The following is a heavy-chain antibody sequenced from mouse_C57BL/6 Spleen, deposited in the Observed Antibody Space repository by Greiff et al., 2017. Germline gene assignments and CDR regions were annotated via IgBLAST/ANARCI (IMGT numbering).Heavy chain of an antibody. CDR3: ARDYGSSWYFDV. CDR2: IYPGDGDT. Sequence: VQLQQSGPELVKPGASVKISCKASGYAFSSSWMNWVKQRPGKGLEWIGRIYPGDGDTNYNGKFKGKATLTADKSSSPAYMQLSSLTSEDSAVYFCARDYGSSWYFDVWGTGTTVTVSS. D-gene: IGHD1-1*01. J-gene: IGHJ1*03. CDR1: GYAFSSSW. V-gene: IGHV1-82*01.